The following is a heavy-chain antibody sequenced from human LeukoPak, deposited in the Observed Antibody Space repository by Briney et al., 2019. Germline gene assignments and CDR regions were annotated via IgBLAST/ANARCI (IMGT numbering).Heavy chain of an antibody. CDR3: ARRRDDYVWGSYRSRNYYFDY. V-gene: IGHV4-38-2*02. CDR2: IYHSGST. D-gene: IGHD3-16*02. CDR1: GYSISSGYY. Sequence: PSETLSLTCTVSGYSISSGYYWGWIRQPPGKGLEWIGSIYHSGSTYYNPSLKSRVTISVDTSKNQFSLKLSSVTAADTAVYYCARRRDDYVWGSYRSRNYYFDYWGQGTLVTVSS. J-gene: IGHJ4*02.